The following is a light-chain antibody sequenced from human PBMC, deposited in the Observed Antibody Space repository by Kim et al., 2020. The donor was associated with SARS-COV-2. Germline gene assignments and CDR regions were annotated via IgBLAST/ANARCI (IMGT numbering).Light chain of an antibody. J-gene: IGLJ1*01. CDR3: CSYAGSYTPLYV. CDR1: NSDVGGYNY. Sequence: SVTMACAGTNSDVGGYNYVSWYQQHPGKPPKPMIYDVSKRPSGVPDRFSGSKSGNTASLTISGLQAEDEADYYCCSYAGSYTPLYVFGTGTKVTVL. CDR2: DVS. V-gene: IGLV2-11*01.